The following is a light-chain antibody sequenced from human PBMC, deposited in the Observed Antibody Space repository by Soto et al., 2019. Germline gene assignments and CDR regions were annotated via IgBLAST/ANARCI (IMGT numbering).Light chain of an antibody. J-gene: IGLJ2*01. V-gene: IGLV1-47*01. CDR3: AAWDDSLSGHVV. CDR2: RNN. CDR1: RSNIESNT. Sequence: QSVLTQPPSASGTPGQRVAISCSGSRSNIESNTVNWYQQLPGAAPKLLIYRNNQRPSGVPDRFSGSKSGTSASLAISGLRSEDEADYYCAAWDDSLSGHVVFGGGTKLTVL.